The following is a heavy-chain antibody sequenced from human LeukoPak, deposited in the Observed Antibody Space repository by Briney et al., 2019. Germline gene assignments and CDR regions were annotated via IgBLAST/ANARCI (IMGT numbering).Heavy chain of an antibody. V-gene: IGHV4-59*12. CDR1: GGSISSYY. CDR2: IYYSGST. J-gene: IGHJ5*02. D-gene: IGHD4-11*01. Sequence: SETLSLTCTVSGGSISSYYWIWIRQPPGKGLEWIGYIYYSGSTYYNPSLKSRVTISVDTSKNQFSLKLSSVTAADTAVYYCARDQATVSWFDPWGQGTLVTVSS. CDR3: ARDQATVSWFDP.